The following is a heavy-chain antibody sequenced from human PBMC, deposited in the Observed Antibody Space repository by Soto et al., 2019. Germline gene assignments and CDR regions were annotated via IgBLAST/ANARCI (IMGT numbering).Heavy chain of an antibody. V-gene: IGHV3-66*01. D-gene: IGHD6-13*01. CDR3: ARDNRIAAAEYYFDY. Sequence: GGSLRLSCAASGFTVSSNYMSWVRQAPGKGLEWVSVIYSGGSTYYADSVKGRFTISRDNSKNTLYLQMNSLRAEDTAVYYCARDNRIAAAEYYFDYWGQGTLVTVSS. CDR1: GFTVSSNY. J-gene: IGHJ4*02. CDR2: IYSGGST.